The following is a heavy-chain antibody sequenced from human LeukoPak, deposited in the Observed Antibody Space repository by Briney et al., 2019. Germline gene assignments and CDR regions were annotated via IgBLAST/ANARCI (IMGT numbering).Heavy chain of an antibody. CDR3: TRGQPGGFDI. D-gene: IGHD1-14*01. Sequence: GGSLRLSCAASGFTFSNYDMHWVRQTTGKGLEWVSRIGTGGDTNYPGSVKGRFTTFRENAKKSLYLQMNSLRTGDTAMYYCTRGQPGGFDIWGQGTMVTVSS. CDR1: GFTFSNYD. CDR2: IGTGGDT. J-gene: IGHJ3*02. V-gene: IGHV3-13*01.